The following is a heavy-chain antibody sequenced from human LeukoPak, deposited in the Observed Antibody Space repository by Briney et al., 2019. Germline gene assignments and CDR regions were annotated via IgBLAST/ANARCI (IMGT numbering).Heavy chain of an antibody. J-gene: IGHJ4*02. CDR3: AKEEGWGVNVFDY. Sequence: GGSLRLSCAASGFTFRSYDMNWVRQAPGKGLEWVAVVGDTGAAKYYADSVRGRFTTSRDNSDNTLYLQMNSLSAEDTAVYYCAKEEGWGVNVFDYWGQGTLVTVSS. CDR1: GFTFRSYD. CDR2: VGDTGAAK. V-gene: IGHV3-30*02. D-gene: IGHD3-10*01.